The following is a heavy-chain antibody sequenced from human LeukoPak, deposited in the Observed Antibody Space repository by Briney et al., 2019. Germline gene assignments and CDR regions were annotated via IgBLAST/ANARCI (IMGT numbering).Heavy chain of an antibody. V-gene: IGHV4-34*01. CDR1: GGSFSGYY. Sequence: SETLSLTCAVYGGSFSGYYWSWIRQPPGKGLEWIGEINHSGSTNYNPSLKSRVTISVDTSKNQFSLKLSSVTAADTAVYYCARSLVPAAILPVYGAFDIWGRGTMVTVSS. D-gene: IGHD2-2*02. J-gene: IGHJ3*02. CDR3: ARSLVPAAILPVYGAFDI. CDR2: INHSGST.